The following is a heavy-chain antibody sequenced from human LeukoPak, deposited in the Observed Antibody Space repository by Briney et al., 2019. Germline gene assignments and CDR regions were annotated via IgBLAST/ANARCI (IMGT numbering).Heavy chain of an antibody. CDR1: GYTFTSYD. J-gene: IGHJ6*03. CDR2: MNPNSGNT. CDR3: ARETTHCSSTSCEDYYYYYMDV. Sequence: GASVKVSCKASGYTFTSYDINWVRQATGQGLEWMGWMNPNSGNTGYAQKFQGRVTITRNTSISTAYMELSSLRSEDTAVYYCARETTHCSSTSCEDYYYYYMDVWGKGTTVTVSS. V-gene: IGHV1-8*03. D-gene: IGHD2-2*01.